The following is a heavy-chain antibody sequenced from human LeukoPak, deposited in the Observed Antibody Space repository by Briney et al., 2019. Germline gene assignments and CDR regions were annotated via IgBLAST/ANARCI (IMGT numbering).Heavy chain of an antibody. CDR3: ARERWHVVVPARPQGEWYFDL. D-gene: IGHD2-2*01. CDR1: GGSISSGDYY. Sequence: SQTLSLTCTVSGGSISSGDYYWSWIRQPPGKGLEWIGYIYYSGSTYYNPSLKSRVTISVATSKNQFSLKLSSVTAADTAVYYCARERWHVVVPARPQGEWYFDLWGRGTLVTVSS. V-gene: IGHV4-30-4*08. CDR2: IYYSGST. J-gene: IGHJ2*01.